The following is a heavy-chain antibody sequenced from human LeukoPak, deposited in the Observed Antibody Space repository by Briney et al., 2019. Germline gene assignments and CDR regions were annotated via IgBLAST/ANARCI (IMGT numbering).Heavy chain of an antibody. CDR3: ARGLVRGVTAPDI. Sequence: PSETLSLTCTVSGGSISTIDYSWSWIRLPAGKGLEWIGRVSSRGNTNYSPSLQSRVTMSVDTSRNQFSLNLWSVTAADTAIYYCARGLVRGVTAPDIWGQGTMVTVSS. V-gene: IGHV4-4*07. CDR1: GGSISTIDYS. J-gene: IGHJ3*02. CDR2: VSSRGNT. D-gene: IGHD3-10*01.